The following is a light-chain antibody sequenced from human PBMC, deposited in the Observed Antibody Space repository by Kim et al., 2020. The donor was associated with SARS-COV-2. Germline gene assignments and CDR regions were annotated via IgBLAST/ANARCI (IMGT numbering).Light chain of an antibody. V-gene: IGLV8-61*01. CDR3: VLYMGSGIWL. J-gene: IGLJ3*02. CDR1: SGSVSTSYY. Sequence: QTAVTQEPSFSVSPGGTVTLTCGLSSGSVSTSYYPSWYQQTPGQAPRTLIYSTNTRSSGVPDRFSGSILGNKAALTITGAQADDESDYYCVLYMGSGIWLFGGGTQLTVL. CDR2: STN.